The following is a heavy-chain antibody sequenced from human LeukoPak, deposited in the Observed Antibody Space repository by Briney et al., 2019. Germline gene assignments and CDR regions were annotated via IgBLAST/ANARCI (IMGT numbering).Heavy chain of an antibody. Sequence: GASVKVSCKTSGYNFNSHGISWVRQAPGQGLEWMGWISGYNDDTKYAQKFQGRVTMTTDTSTSTAYMELRSLRSDDTAVYYCARDCSGTTCLTKFWGQGTMVTVSS. CDR3: ARDCSGTTCLTKF. CDR2: ISGYNDDT. D-gene: IGHD2-2*01. V-gene: IGHV1-18*01. CDR1: GYNFNSHG. J-gene: IGHJ3*01.